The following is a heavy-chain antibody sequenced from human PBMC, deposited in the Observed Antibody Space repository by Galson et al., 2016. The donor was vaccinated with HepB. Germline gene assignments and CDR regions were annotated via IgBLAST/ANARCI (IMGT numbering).Heavy chain of an antibody. J-gene: IGHJ6*02. CDR2: IFYNGRT. CDR3: AREFSHDDPAWGSYGMDV. CDR1: GGSVSGPYYY. Sequence: ETLSLTCTVSGGSVSGPYYYWSWIRQPPGQGLEYIGHIFYNGRTTYNPSLKSRITISLDTSKNQFSLNLNSVTAADTALYYCAREFSHDDPAWGSYGMDVWGRGTTVTVSS. D-gene: IGHD3-16*01. V-gene: IGHV4-61*01.